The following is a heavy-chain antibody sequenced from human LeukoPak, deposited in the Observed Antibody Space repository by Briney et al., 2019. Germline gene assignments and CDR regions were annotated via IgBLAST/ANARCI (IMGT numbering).Heavy chain of an antibody. CDR3: AREGTAIAAAGTEY. D-gene: IGHD6-13*01. V-gene: IGHV3-23*01. CDR2: ISDSGGTT. CDR1: GFTFSSYA. Sequence: GGSLRLSCAASGFTFSSYAMHWVRQAPGRGLEWVSYISDSGGTTYFADSVKGRFTSSRDNSKNTLYLQMNRLRVDDTAIYYCAREGTAIAAAGTEYWGQGTLVTVSS. J-gene: IGHJ4*02.